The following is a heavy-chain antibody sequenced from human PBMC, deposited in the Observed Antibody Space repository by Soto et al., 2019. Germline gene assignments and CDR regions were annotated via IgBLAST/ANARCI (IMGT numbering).Heavy chain of an antibody. CDR3: ERSYYNSYVYGY. V-gene: IGHV4-31*03. D-gene: IGHD4-4*01. Sequence: SETLSLTCTVSGGSINSGGSYWSWIRQHPGKGVEGIAKVFYMGSTTYNPSLKSRLTISVHTSQNQFSLKLKSVTAADTDVYYCERSYYNSYVYGYWGQGTMVTVSS. CDR1: GGSINSGGSY. J-gene: IGHJ4*02. CDR2: VFYMGST.